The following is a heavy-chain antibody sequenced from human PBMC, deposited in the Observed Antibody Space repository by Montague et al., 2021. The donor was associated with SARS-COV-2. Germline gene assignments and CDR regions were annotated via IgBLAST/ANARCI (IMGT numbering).Heavy chain of an antibody. V-gene: IGHV4-39*07. Sequence: SETLSLTCTVSGGSISSSSYYWGRIRPPQGMGLEWYGSYYYNGSTNYNPSLKSRVTISVDTSKNQFSLKLSSVTAADTAVYYCARGIRRTWIQLWVRSGFDYWGQGTLVTVSS. D-gene: IGHD5-18*01. CDR3: ARGIRRTWIQLWVRSGFDY. J-gene: IGHJ4*02. CDR2: YYYNGST. CDR1: GGSISSSSYY.